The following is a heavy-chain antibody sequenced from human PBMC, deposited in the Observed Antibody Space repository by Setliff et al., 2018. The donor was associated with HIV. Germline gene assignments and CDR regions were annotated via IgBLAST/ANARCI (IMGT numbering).Heavy chain of an antibody. CDR2: ISWNSGSI. J-gene: IGHJ3*01. CDR1: GFTFSNFW. V-gene: IGHV3-9*01. CDR3: ARWTFLDYGVSSGDAFDF. D-gene: IGHD4-17*01. Sequence: PGGSLRLSCAASGFTFSNFWMHWVRQAPGKGLEWVSGISWNSGSIGYGDSVKGRFTISRDNSKNSLYLQMNSLRAEDTAVYYCARWTFLDYGVSSGDAFDFWGQGTMVTVSS.